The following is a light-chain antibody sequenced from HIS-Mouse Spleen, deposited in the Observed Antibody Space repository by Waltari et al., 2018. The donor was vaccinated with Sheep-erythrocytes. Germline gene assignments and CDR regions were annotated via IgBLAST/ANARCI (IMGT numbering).Light chain of an antibody. J-gene: IGKJ4*01. CDR3: QQSYSTPPLT. CDR1: QSISSY. CDR2: AAS. V-gene: IGKV1-39*01. Sequence: DIQMTQSPSSLSASVGDRVTITCRASQSISSYLNWYQQKPGNAPTLLIYAASSLQSGVPSRFSGSGYGTDFTLTISSLQPEDFATYYCQQSYSTPPLTFGGGTKVEIK.